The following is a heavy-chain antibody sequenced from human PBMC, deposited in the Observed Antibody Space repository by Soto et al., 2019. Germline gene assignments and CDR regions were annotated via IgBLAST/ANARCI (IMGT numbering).Heavy chain of an antibody. CDR2: ISWNSGSI. Sequence: PGGSLRLSCAASGFTFDDYAMHWVRQAPGKGLDWVSGISWNSGSIGYADSVKGRFTISRDNAKNSLYLQMNSLRAEDTALYYCTSSGSYDIVWLDPWGQGTLVTVSS. V-gene: IGHV3-9*01. J-gene: IGHJ5*02. D-gene: IGHD3-10*01. CDR3: TSSGSYDIVWLDP. CDR1: GFTFDDYA.